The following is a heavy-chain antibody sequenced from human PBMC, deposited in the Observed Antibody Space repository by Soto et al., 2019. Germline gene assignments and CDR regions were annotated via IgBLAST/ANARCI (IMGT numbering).Heavy chain of an antibody. CDR2: VSGSGGST. CDR3: AKTRIRDGYNNAFDI. V-gene: IGHV3-23*01. CDR1: GFTFSNYV. D-gene: IGHD5-12*01. J-gene: IGHJ3*02. Sequence: EVQLLESGGGLVQPGGSLRLSCAASGFTFSNYVMTWVRQAPGKGLEWVSAVSGSGGSTYYADSVKGRFTISRDNSKNTLYLQMNSLRAEDTVVYYCAKTRIRDGYNNAFDIWGQGTMVTVSS.